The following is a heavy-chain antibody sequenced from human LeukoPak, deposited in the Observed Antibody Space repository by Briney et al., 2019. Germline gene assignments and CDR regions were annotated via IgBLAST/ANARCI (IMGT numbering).Heavy chain of an antibody. D-gene: IGHD4-17*01. J-gene: IGHJ4*02. CDR1: GFTFSSYA. Sequence: SLRLSCAASGFTFSSYAMHWVRQAPGKGLEWVAVISYDGSNKYYADCVKGRFTISRDNSKNTLYLQMNSLRAEDTAVYYCARDEGSYGDYCPGYWGQGTLVTVSS. CDR3: ARDEGSYGDYCPGY. V-gene: IGHV3-30-3*01. CDR2: ISYDGSNK.